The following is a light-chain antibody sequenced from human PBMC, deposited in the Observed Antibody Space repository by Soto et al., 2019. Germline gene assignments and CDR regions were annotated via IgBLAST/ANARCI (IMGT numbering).Light chain of an antibody. CDR2: DAS. CDR3: QQYNGYSIT. CDR1: QSISSW. V-gene: IGKV1-5*01. J-gene: IGKJ5*01. Sequence: DIRMTQSASTLSASVGDRVTITCRASQSISSWLAWYQQKPGKAPKFLIYDASSLESGVPSRFSGSGSGTEFNLTISSLQTDDFATYYCQQYNGYSITFGQGTRLEI.